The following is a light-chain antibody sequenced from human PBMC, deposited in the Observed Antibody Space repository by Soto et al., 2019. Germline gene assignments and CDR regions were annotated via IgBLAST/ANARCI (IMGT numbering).Light chain of an antibody. CDR2: GAS. V-gene: IGKV3-20*01. Sequence: EIVLTQSPGTLSLSPGERATLSCRASQSVSSSYLAWYQQKPGQAPRLLIYGASSRATGIPDRFSVRASGTDFTLTISRLEPEDFAVYYCQHYGTSALFGPGTKVDIK. CDR3: QHYGTSAL. J-gene: IGKJ3*01. CDR1: QSVSSSY.